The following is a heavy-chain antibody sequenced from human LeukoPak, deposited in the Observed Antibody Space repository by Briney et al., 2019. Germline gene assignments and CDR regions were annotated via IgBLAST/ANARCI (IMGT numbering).Heavy chain of an antibody. Sequence: GGSLRLSCAASGFTFSSYGMSWVRQAPGKGLEWVSAISGSGGSTYYADSAKGRFTISRDNAKNTLYLQMNSLRAEDTAVYYCASDFWSGYYTPMGVNYWGQGTLVTVSS. CDR2: ISGSGGST. D-gene: IGHD3-3*01. V-gene: IGHV3-23*01. CDR3: ASDFWSGYYTPMGVNY. J-gene: IGHJ4*02. CDR1: GFTFSSYG.